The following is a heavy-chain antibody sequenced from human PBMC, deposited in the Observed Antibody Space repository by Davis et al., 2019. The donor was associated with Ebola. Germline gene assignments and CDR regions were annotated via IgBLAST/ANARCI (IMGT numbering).Heavy chain of an antibody. CDR3: ASNRNPYYYDSSAIDY. CDR2: ISSDGTSK. V-gene: IGHV3-30*04. CDR1: GFSFSIYA. D-gene: IGHD3-22*01. Sequence: PGGSLRLSCAASGFSFSIYAMTWVRQAPGKGLEWVAVISSDGTSKDHADSVKGRFTISRDNSKNTLYLQMNSLRAEDTAVYYCASNRNPYYYDSSAIDYWGQGTLVTVSS. J-gene: IGHJ4*02.